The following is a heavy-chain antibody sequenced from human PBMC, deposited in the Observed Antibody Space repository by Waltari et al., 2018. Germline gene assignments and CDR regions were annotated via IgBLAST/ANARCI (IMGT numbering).Heavy chain of an antibody. Sequence: QVQLVQSGSELKKPGASVKVSCKASGYTFTRYALNWVRQAPGQGLEWMGWINPNTGNPTYAQGFTGRFVFSLDTSVSTAYLQISSLKAEDTAVYYCARVRRWRTTPTSDAFDIWGQGTMVTVSS. V-gene: IGHV7-4-1*02. CDR3: ARVRRWRTTPTSDAFDI. D-gene: IGHD1-1*01. CDR1: GYTFTRYA. CDR2: INPNTGNP. J-gene: IGHJ3*02.